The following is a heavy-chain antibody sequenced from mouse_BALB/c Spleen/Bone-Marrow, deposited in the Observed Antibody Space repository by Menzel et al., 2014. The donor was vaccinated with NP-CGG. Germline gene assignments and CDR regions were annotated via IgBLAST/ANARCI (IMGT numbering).Heavy chain of an antibody. CDR2: INPNSRTI. J-gene: IGHJ3*01. Sequence: EVKVVESGGGLVQPGGSLKLSCTASGFELSRYWMSWVRQAPGKGLEWIGEINPNSRTINYTPSLKERFILSRDNAKNTLYLQMSKVRSEDTALYFCARCGYYDCLAYWGQGTLVTVSA. V-gene: IGHV4-1*02. D-gene: IGHD2-3*01. CDR3: ARCGYYDCLAY. CDR1: GFELSRYW.